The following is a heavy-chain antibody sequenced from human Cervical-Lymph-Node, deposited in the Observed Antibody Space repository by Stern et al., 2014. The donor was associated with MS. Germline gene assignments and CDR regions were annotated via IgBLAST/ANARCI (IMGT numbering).Heavy chain of an antibody. Sequence: QLQLQESGPGLVKPSQTLSLTCTVSGVSISSTSYYWIWIRQPAGKGLEWIGRIKISGSTNYNPSLSSRVTISQDTSKQQLPLKLKSVTAADTAVYYCARVKALREGYSTSSRVFDFWGQGTLVTVSS. J-gene: IGHJ4*02. CDR1: GVSISSTSYY. D-gene: IGHD6-6*01. CDR3: ARVKALREGYSTSSRVFDF. V-gene: IGHV4-61*02. CDR2: IKISGST.